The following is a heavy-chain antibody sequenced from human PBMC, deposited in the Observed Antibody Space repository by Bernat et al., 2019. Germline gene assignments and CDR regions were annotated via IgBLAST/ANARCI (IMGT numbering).Heavy chain of an antibody. Sequence: EVQLVESGGGLVQPGGSLRLSCAASGSTFSDHYMDWVRQAPGKGLEWISRIRNKPNSYTTEYAGSGKGRFTISRDDSKNSLYLQMNSLKTEDTAVYYCVRDAGYCSGGSCYNLFDSWGQGTLVTVSS. V-gene: IGHV3-72*01. CDR1: GSTFSDHY. J-gene: IGHJ4*02. CDR2: IRNKPNSYTT. D-gene: IGHD2-15*01. CDR3: VRDAGYCSGGSCYNLFDS.